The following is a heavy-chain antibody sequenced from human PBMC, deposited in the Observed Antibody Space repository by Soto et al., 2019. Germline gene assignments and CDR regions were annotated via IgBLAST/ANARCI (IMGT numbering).Heavy chain of an antibody. V-gene: IGHV4-30-2*06. J-gene: IGHJ1*01. CDR3: ERGGGYDSFGF. Sequence: SETLSLTCRVSCVAVTYGGYSWSWIRQSPEKGLELLGYIGHLDTTYYNPSFKSRLSLAIDRTRNQFYLSLSSMTAADKAVYYCERGGGYDSFGFWGPGIQVTVSS. CDR1: CVAVTYGGYS. CDR2: IGHLDTT. D-gene: IGHD2-15*01.